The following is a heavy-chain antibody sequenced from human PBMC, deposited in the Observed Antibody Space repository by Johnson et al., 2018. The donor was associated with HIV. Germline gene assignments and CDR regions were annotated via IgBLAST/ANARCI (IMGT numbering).Heavy chain of an antibody. CDR1: GFTFSSYG. Sequence: QVQLVESGGGVVQPGRSLRLSCAASGFTFSSYGMHWVLQAPGKGLEWVAVISYDGSNKYYADSVKGRFTISRDNSKNTLYLQMNSLRAEDTAVYYCARKQWLEIPSDALDVWGQGTMVTVSS. J-gene: IGHJ3*01. CDR2: ISYDGSNK. CDR3: ARKQWLEIPSDALDV. V-gene: IGHV3-30*03. D-gene: IGHD6-19*01.